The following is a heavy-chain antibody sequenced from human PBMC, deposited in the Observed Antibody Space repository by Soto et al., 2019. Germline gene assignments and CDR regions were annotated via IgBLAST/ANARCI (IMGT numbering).Heavy chain of an antibody. CDR1: GGSFSGYY. V-gene: IGHV4-34*01. D-gene: IGHD1-26*01. CDR2: INHSGST. Sequence: SETLSLTCAVYGGSFSGYYWSWIRQPPGKGLEWLGEINHSGSTNYNPSLKSRVTISVDTSKNQFSRKLSSVTAADTAVYYCARGGLLRYFDLWGRGTLVTVSS. J-gene: IGHJ2*01. CDR3: ARGGLLRYFDL.